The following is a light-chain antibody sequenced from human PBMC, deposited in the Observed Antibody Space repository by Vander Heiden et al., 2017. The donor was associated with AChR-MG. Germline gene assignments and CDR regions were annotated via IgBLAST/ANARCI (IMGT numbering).Light chain of an antibody. CDR2: GVN. J-gene: IGLJ3*02. CDR3: SSYAGSNNLGV. CDR1: SSDVGGYNY. Sequence: QSVLTQPPSASGSPGQPVTLSCTGSSSDVGGYNYVSWYQQHPGKAPKLMIYGVNKRPSGVPDRFSGSKSGNTASLTVSGLQADDEADYYCSSYAGSNNLGVFGGGTKLTVL. V-gene: IGLV2-8*01.